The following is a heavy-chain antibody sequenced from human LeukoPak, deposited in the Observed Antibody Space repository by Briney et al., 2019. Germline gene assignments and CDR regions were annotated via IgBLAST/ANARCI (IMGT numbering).Heavy chain of an antibody. CDR2: ISGSGGST. J-gene: IGHJ4*02. CDR1: GFTFSSYA. D-gene: IGHD4-23*01. Sequence: SGGSLRLSCAASGFTFSSYAMSWVRQAPGKGLEWVSAISGSGGSTYYADSVRGRFTISRDNAKNTLYLQMNSLRAEDTAVYYCAKKSPDSSGNPAYDWGQGTLVTVSS. CDR3: AKKSPDSSGNPAYD. V-gene: IGHV3-23*01.